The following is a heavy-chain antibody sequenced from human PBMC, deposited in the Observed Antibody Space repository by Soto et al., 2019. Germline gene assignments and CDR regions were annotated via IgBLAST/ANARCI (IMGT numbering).Heavy chain of an antibody. CDR1: GFTFSSYS. CDR3: ARDQGYDFWSGYYGDYYYYYMDV. J-gene: IGHJ6*03. CDR2: ISSSSSTI. V-gene: IGHV3-48*01. D-gene: IGHD3-3*01. Sequence: GGSLRLSCAASGFTFSSYSMNWVRQAPGKGLEWVSYISSSSSTIYYADSVKGRFTISRDNAKNSLYLQMNSLRAEDTAVYYCARDQGYDFWSGYYGDYYYYYMDVWGKGTKVTVSS.